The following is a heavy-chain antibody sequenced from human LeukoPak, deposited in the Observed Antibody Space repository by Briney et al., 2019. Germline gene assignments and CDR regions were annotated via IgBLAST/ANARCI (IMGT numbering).Heavy chain of an antibody. V-gene: IGHV4-38-2*02. CDR2: IYHSGST. D-gene: IGHD3-22*01. CDR1: GYSISSGYY. CDR3: AGGSITMIVVGSMDV. J-gene: IGHJ6*03. Sequence: SETLSLTCTVSGYSISSGYYWGWIRQPPGKGLEWIGSIYHSGSTYYNPSLKSRVTISVDTSKNQFSLKLSSVTAADTAVYYCAGGSITMIVVGSMDVWGKGTTVTVSS.